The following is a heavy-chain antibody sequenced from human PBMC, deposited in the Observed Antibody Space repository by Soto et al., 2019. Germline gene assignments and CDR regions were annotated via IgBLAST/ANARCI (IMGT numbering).Heavy chain of an antibody. Sequence: SETLSLTCTVSGGSISSYYWSWIRQPPGKGLEWIGYIYYSGSTNYNPSLKSRVTISVDTSKNQFSLKLSSVTAADTAVYYCASGGPDSDYADYWGQGTLVTVSS. CDR1: GGSISSYY. J-gene: IGHJ4*02. CDR2: IYYSGST. CDR3: ASGGPDSDYADY. D-gene: IGHD5-12*01. V-gene: IGHV4-59*01.